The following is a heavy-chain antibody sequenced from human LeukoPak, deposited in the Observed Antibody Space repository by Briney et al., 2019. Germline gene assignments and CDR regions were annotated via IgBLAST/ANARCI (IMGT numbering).Heavy chain of an antibody. CDR1: GGSFSGYY. CDR3: ARDYYYYYMDV. V-gene: IGHV4-34*01. CDR2: INHSGST. Sequence: SETLSLTCAVYGGSFSGYYWSWIRQPPGKGLEWIGEINHSGSTNYNPSLKSRVTISVDTSKNQFPLKLSSVTAADTAVYYCARDYYYYYMDVWGKGSTVTVSS. J-gene: IGHJ6*03.